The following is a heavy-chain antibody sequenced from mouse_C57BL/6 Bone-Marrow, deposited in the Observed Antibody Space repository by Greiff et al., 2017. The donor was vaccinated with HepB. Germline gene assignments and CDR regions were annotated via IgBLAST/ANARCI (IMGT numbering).Heavy chain of an antibody. D-gene: IGHD1-1*01. CDR2: ISDGGSYT. Sequence: EVKVVESGGGLVKPGGSLKLSCAASGFTFSSYAMSWVRQTPEKRLEWVATISDGGSYTYYPDNVKGRFTISRDNAKNNLYLQMSHLKSEDTAMYYCARAYGSSFFAYWGQGTLVTVAA. V-gene: IGHV5-4*03. CDR3: ARAYGSSFFAY. J-gene: IGHJ3*01. CDR1: GFTFSSYA.